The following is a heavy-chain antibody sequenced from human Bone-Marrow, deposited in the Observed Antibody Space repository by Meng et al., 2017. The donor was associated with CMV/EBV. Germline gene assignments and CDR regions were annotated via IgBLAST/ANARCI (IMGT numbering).Heavy chain of an antibody. V-gene: IGHV3-48*04. J-gene: IGHJ4*02. CDR2: ISSSSSTI. Sequence: GGSLRLSCAASGFTFSSYTMNWVRQAPGKGLEWISYISSSSSTIYYADSVKGRFTISRDNAKNSLYLQMNSLGADDTAVYYCARGGGSYSGDYWGQGRLVTVSS. D-gene: IGHD1-26*01. CDR3: ARGGGSYSGDY. CDR1: GFTFSSYT.